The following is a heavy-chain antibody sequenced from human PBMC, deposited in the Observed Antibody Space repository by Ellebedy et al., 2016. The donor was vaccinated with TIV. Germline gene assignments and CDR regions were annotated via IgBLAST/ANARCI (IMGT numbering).Heavy chain of an antibody. Sequence: MPGGSLRLSCTVPGGSISSYYWSWIRQPPGKGLEWIGEINHSGSTNYNPSLKSRVTISVDTSKNQFSLKLSSVTAADTAVYYCARGTVRGGGGMDVWGQGTTVTVSS. CDR1: GGSISSYY. CDR2: INHSGST. V-gene: IGHV4-34*01. D-gene: IGHD3-10*01. CDR3: ARGTVRGGGGMDV. J-gene: IGHJ6*02.